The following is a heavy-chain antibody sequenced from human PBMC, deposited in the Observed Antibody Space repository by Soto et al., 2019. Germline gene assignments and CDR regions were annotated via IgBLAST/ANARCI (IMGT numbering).Heavy chain of an antibody. CDR2: IWYDGSNK. CDR1: GFTFSSYG. V-gene: IGHV3-33*01. CDR3: ASGLGGGATENPDNDYFDY. J-gene: IGHJ4*02. D-gene: IGHD1-26*01. Sequence: SLRLSCAASGFTFSSYGMHWVRQAPGKGLEWVAVIWYDGSNKYYADSVKGRFTISRDNSKNTLYLQMNSLRAEDTAVYYCASGLGGGATENPDNDYFDYWGQGTLVTVSS.